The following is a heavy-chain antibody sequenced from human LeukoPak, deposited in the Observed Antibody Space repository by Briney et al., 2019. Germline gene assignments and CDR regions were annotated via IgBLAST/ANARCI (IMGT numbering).Heavy chain of an antibody. CDR3: ARVAVATKKDYFDY. V-gene: IGHV4-39*07. CDR1: GGSISSTGYY. Sequence: SETLSLTCTVSGGSISSTGYYWGWIRQPPGKGLEWIGSIYYSGSTYYNPSLKSRVTISVDTSKNQFSLKLSSVTAADTAVYYSARVAVATKKDYFDYWGQGILVTVSS. J-gene: IGHJ4*02. D-gene: IGHD5-12*01. CDR2: IYYSGST.